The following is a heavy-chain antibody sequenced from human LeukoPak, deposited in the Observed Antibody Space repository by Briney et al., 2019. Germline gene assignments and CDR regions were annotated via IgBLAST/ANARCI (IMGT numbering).Heavy chain of an antibody. Sequence: PGGSLRLSCAASGFTFSSYEMIWVRQAPGKGLEWVSYISSSGSTIYYADSVKGRFTISRDNAKNSLYLQMNSLRAEDTAVYYCAREIGSSSWSAYGMDVWGQGTTVTVSS. CDR3: AREIGSSSWSAYGMDV. CDR1: GFTFSSYE. D-gene: IGHD6-13*01. CDR2: ISSSGSTI. J-gene: IGHJ6*02. V-gene: IGHV3-48*03.